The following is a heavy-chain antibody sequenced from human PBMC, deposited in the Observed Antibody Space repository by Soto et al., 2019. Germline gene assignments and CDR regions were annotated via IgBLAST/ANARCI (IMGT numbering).Heavy chain of an antibody. Sequence: EVQLVESGGGLVQPGGSLRLSCAASGFTVSSNYMSWVRQAPGKXLEWVSVIYSGGSTYYADSVKGRFTISRDNSKNTLYLQMNSLRAEDTAVYYCARGLRNYYYYYMDVWGKGTTVTVSS. V-gene: IGHV3-66*01. J-gene: IGHJ6*03. CDR3: ARGLRNYYYYYMDV. CDR1: GFTVSSNY. D-gene: IGHD5-12*01. CDR2: IYSGGST.